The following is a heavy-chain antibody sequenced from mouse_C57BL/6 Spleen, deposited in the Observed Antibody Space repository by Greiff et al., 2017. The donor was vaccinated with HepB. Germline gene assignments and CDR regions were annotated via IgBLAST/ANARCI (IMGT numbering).Heavy chain of an antibody. CDR3: TRDLGYGSWFAY. D-gene: IGHD1-1*01. CDR2: ISSGGDYI. CDR1: GFTFSSYA. V-gene: IGHV5-9-1*02. Sequence: EVMLVESGEGLVKPGGSLKLSCAASGFTFSSYAMSWVRQTPEKRLEWVAYISSGGDYIYYADTVKGRFTISRDNARNTLYLQMSSLKSEDTAMYYCTRDLGYGSWFAYWGQGTLVTVSA. J-gene: IGHJ3*01.